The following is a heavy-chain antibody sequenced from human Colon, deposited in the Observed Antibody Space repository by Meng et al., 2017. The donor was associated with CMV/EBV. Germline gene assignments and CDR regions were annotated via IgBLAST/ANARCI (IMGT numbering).Heavy chain of an antibody. CDR1: GFTFSNYA. D-gene: IGHD2-15*01. J-gene: IGHJ4*02. Sequence: GGSLRLSCAASGFTFSNYAMRWVRQALGKGLEWVSSISASGGDMFYADSVRGRFTISRDNSKNTVFLQMNGLRADDTAVYYCAKGVSGPLYYFDYWGQGTLVTVSS. CDR3: AKGVSGPLYYFDY. V-gene: IGHV3-23*01. CDR2: ISASGGDM.